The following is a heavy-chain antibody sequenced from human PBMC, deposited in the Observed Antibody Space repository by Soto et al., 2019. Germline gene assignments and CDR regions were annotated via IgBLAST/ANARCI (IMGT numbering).Heavy chain of an antibody. Sequence: ASVKVSCKASGYTFTGYYMHWVRQAPGQGLEWMGWINPNSGGTNYAQKFQGWVTMTRDTSISTAYMELSRLRSDDTAVYYCARGRGESIVVVVAAKLAAFDIWGQGTMVTVS. CDR2: INPNSGGT. D-gene: IGHD2-15*01. CDR3: ARGRGESIVVVVAAKLAAFDI. CDR1: GYTFTGYY. V-gene: IGHV1-2*04. J-gene: IGHJ3*02.